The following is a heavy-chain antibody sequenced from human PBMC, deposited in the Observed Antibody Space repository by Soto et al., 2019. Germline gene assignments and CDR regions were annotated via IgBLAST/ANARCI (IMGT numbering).Heavy chain of an antibody. V-gene: IGHV1-24*01. Sequence: ASVKFSCKVSGYTLTELSMHWVRQAPGKGLEWMGGFDPEDGETIYAQKFQGRVTMTEDTSTDTAYMELSSLRSEDTAVYYCATVRSSSSEEYFPTYYFDCWGQGTLVTVSS. D-gene: IGHD6-6*01. J-gene: IGHJ4*02. CDR1: GYTLTELS. CDR3: ATVRSSSSEEYFPTYYFDC. CDR2: FDPEDGET.